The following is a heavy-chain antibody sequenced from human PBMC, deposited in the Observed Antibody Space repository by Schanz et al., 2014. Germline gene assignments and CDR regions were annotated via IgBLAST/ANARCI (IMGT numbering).Heavy chain of an antibody. Sequence: EAHLVESGGGLVQPGGSLRLSCASSGFSFTTYAMSWVRQAPGKGLEWVSIISGSGGNTYYADAVRGRFTISRDNSKNTLYLQMNSLRAEDTAVYYCAKYRGYYRVSGSYRELEYWGQGTLVTVSS. V-gene: IGHV3-23*04. D-gene: IGHD3-10*01. J-gene: IGHJ4*02. CDR3: AKYRGYYRVSGSYRELEY. CDR2: ISGSGGNT. CDR1: GFSFTTYA.